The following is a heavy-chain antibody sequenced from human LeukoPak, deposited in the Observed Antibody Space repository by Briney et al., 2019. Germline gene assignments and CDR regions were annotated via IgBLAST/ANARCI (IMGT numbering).Heavy chain of an antibody. J-gene: IGHJ5*02. CDR2: IYISGDK. CDR1: GDSIRSSY. D-gene: IGHD1-7*01. Sequence: SETLSLTCSVSGDSIRSSYWSWIRQAQGMGLECIGYIYISGDKIYNPSLKGQATLSLDTSNNQISLRLTSVTAADTAVYYCAKTARTFRSWGPGILVTVSS. V-gene: IGHV4-4*09. CDR3: AKTARTFRS.